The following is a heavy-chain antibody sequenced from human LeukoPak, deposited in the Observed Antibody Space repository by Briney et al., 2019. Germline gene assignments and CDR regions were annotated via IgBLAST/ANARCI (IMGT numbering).Heavy chain of an antibody. CDR2: IYTSGST. Sequence: SETLSLTCTVSGGSISSYYWSWIRQPAGKGLEWIGRIYTSGSTNYNPSLKSRVTMSVDTSKNQFSLKLSSVTAADTAVYYCARDAYPGYSSGWHDAFDIWGQGTMVTVSS. CDR1: GGSISSYY. CDR3: ARDAYPGYSSGWHDAFDI. V-gene: IGHV4-4*07. J-gene: IGHJ3*02. D-gene: IGHD6-19*01.